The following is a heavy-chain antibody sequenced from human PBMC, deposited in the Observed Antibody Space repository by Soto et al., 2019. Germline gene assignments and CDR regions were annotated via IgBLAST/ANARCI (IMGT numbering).Heavy chain of an antibody. CDR3: ARRVYGDYEHPYDI. CDR1: GGSISGYL. J-gene: IGHJ3*02. V-gene: IGHV4-59*08. D-gene: IGHD2-21*02. CDR2: ISYSGNT. Sequence: TSETLSLTCTVSGGSISGYLWSWVRQLPDKGLEWIGYISYSGNTNYNPSLQSRVTISADTSKSHFSLRLTSVTAADTAVYYCARRVYGDYEHPYDIWGQGTVVTVSS.